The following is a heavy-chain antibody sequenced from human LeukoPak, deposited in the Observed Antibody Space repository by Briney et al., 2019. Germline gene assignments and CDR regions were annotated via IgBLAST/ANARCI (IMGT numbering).Heavy chain of an antibody. D-gene: IGHD4-11*01. J-gene: IGHJ6*02. V-gene: IGHV4-59*01. Sequence: SETLSLTCTGSGGSINGYYWTWIRQSPGKGLEWIGYVYYSGSTNYNPSLKSRVTISVDTSKNQFSLKLSSVTAADTAVYYCARAGSVTNSYYYYGMDVWGQGTTVTVSS. CDR1: GGSINGYY. CDR3: ARAGSVTNSYYYYGMDV. CDR2: VYYSGST.